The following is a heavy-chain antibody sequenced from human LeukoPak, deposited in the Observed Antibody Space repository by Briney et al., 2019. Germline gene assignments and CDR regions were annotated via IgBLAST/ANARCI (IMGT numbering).Heavy chain of an antibody. CDR2: IYYSGNT. Sequence: SETLSLTCTVSGGSISSYYWSWIRQPPGKGLEWIGYIYYSGNTIYNPPLKSRVTMSVDTSKNQFSLKLSSVTAADTAVYYCARSGYYDSGVYKWWFDPWGQGTLVTVSS. J-gene: IGHJ5*02. V-gene: IGHV4-59*01. CDR1: GGSISSYY. D-gene: IGHD3-22*01. CDR3: ARSGYYDSGVYKWWFDP.